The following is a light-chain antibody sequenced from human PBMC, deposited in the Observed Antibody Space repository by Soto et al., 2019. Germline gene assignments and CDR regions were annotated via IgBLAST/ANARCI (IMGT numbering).Light chain of an antibody. CDR1: QSVLYSSNNKNY. J-gene: IGKJ2*01. Sequence: DIVMTQSPDSLAVSLGERATINCKSSQSVLYSSNNKNYLAWYQQQPGQPPNLLIYWASTRESGVPDRFSGSGSGTDFTLTISSLQAEDVAVYYCQQYYSTPQTFGQGTKLEIK. CDR2: WAS. CDR3: QQYYSTPQT. V-gene: IGKV4-1*01.